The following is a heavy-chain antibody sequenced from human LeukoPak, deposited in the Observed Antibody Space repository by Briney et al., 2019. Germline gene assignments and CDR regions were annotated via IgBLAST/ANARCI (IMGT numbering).Heavy chain of an antibody. J-gene: IGHJ3*01. D-gene: IGHD3-16*02. Sequence: GGSLRLSCAASGFTCSTYVMSWVRQAPGKGLEWLSLILHNGDSKYYADSVKGRFTISRDNSKNTLYLQMNSLRAEDTAVYYCARLSSFAFDVWGQGTMVTVSS. CDR1: GFTCSTYV. CDR3: ARLSSFAFDV. CDR2: ILHNGDSK. V-gene: IGHV3-23*01.